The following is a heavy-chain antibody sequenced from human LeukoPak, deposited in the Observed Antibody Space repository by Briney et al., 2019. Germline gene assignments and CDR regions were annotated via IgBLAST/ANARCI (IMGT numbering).Heavy chain of an antibody. CDR1: GYTFTSYY. D-gene: IGHD3-3*01. CDR3: ARGRRDFWSGYYTPTTYYYYYMDV. Sequence: ASVKVSCKASGYTFTSYYMHWVRQAPGQGLEWMGIINPSGGSTSCAQKFQGRVTMTRDTSTSTVYMELSSLRSEDTAVYYCARGRRDFWSGYYTPTTYYYYYMDVWGKGTTVTVSS. J-gene: IGHJ6*03. CDR2: INPSGGST. V-gene: IGHV1-46*01.